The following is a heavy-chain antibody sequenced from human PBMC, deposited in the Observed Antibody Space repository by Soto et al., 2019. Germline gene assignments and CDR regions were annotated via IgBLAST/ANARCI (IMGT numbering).Heavy chain of an antibody. V-gene: IGHV5-10-1*01. Sequence: PGESLKISCKGSGYSFTSYWISWVRQMPGKGLEWMGRIDPSDSYTNYSPSFQGHVTISADKSISTAYLQWSSLKASDTAMYYCARQVGQYYYDSSGYYSYYYYGMDVWGQGTTVTVSS. CDR3: ARQVGQYYYDSSGYYSYYYYGMDV. CDR1: GYSFTSYW. D-gene: IGHD3-22*01. CDR2: IDPSDSYT. J-gene: IGHJ6*02.